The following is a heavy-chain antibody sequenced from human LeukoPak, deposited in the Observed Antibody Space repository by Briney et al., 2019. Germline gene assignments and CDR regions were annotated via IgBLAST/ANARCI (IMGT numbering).Heavy chain of an antibody. CDR3: ARGLVTSSSWLDRHYYYYMDV. D-gene: IGHD6-13*01. J-gene: IGHJ6*03. V-gene: IGHV3-21*04. Sequence: PGGSLRLSCAASGFTFSSYSMNWVRQAPGKGLERVSSISSSSSYIYYADSVKGRFTISRDNAKNSLYLQMNSLRAEDTAVYYCARGLVTSSSWLDRHYYYYMDVWGKGTTVTISS. CDR2: ISSSSSYI. CDR1: GFTFSSYS.